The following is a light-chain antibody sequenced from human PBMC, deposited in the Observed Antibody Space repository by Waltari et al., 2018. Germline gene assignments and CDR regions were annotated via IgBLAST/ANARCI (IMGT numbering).Light chain of an antibody. CDR2: GNE. CDR3: VAWDESLKGWV. J-gene: IGLJ3*02. Sequence: QSVLTQPPSLSGTPGQRVTISCSGSNSNIGSNTVDWYQVLPGTAPKLLIHGNEQRPSAVPDRCAGSTLGGSGSRAISGLQPEDDSEYYFVAWDESLKGWVFGGGTRLTVL. V-gene: IGLV1-44*01. CDR1: NSNIGSNT.